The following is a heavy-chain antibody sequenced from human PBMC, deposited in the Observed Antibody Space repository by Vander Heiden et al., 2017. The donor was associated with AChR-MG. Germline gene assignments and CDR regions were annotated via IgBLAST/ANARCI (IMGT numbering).Heavy chain of an antibody. Sequence: QVQLVQSGAEVKKPGSSVQVSCTASGGTFRSSAISWVRQAPGQGLEWMGGIIPIFGTANYAQKYQGRVTITADKSTSTAYMELSSLRSEDTAVYYCARVRTLRYYYDSSGSSSRTEFDYWGQGTLVTVSS. J-gene: IGHJ4*02. CDR2: IIPIFGTA. CDR1: GGTFRSSA. V-gene: IGHV1-69*06. CDR3: ARVRTLRYYYDSSGSSSRTEFDY. D-gene: IGHD3-22*01.